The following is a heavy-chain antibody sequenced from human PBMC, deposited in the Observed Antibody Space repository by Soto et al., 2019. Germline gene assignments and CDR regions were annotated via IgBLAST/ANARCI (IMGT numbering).Heavy chain of an antibody. CDR2: IHYSGIT. Sequence: KPSETLSLTCTVSGGSFSGPYWGWIRQPPGKGLEWIGYIHYSGITNYDPSLRSRVTMSIDMSKNQFSLKLSSVTAADTAVYYCAREGMDYNYMDVWGKGTMVTVSS. V-gene: IGHV4-59*11. CDR3: AREGMDYNYMDV. CDR1: GGSFSGPY. J-gene: IGHJ6*03.